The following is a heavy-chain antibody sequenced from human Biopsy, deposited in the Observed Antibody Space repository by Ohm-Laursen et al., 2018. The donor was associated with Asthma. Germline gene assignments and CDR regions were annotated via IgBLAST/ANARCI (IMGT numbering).Heavy chain of an antibody. CDR1: GYTFISYA. CDR2: INAGNGNT. Sequence: SVKVSCKVSGYTFISYAIHWVRQAPGQRLEWMGWINAGNGNTKYSQKFQGRVTITRDTSASTAYMELSSLRSEDTAVYYCARTFHFWSPYHAEHYQLWGQGTLVTVSS. D-gene: IGHD3-3*01. V-gene: IGHV1-3*01. CDR3: ARTFHFWSPYHAEHYQL. J-gene: IGHJ1*01.